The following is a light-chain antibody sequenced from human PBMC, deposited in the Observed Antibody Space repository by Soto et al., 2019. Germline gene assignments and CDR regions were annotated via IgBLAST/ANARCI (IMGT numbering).Light chain of an antibody. CDR1: QSIDRW. Sequence: DIQMTQSPSTLPASVGDRFTITCRASQSIDRWLAWYQQKPGKAPKLLIYDASNLETGVPSRFSGSGSGTDFTFTISSLQPEDIATYYCQQYDNLPLTFGGGTKVDIK. CDR3: QQYDNLPLT. CDR2: DAS. J-gene: IGKJ4*01. V-gene: IGKV1-33*01.